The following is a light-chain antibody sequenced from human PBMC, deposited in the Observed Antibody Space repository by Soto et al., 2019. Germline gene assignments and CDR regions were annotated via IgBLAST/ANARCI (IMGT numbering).Light chain of an antibody. Sequence: SYELTQPPSVSVSPGQTASITCSGDKLGDKYACWYQQKPGQSPVLVIYQDSKRPSGIPERFSGSNSGNTATLTISGTQAMDEADYYCQAWDISTYLVFGGGTKLTAL. CDR2: QDS. V-gene: IGLV3-1*01. CDR1: KLGDKY. J-gene: IGLJ2*01. CDR3: QAWDISTYLV.